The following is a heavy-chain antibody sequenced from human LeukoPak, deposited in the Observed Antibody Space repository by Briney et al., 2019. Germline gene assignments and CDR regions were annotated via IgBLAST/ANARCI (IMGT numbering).Heavy chain of an antibody. CDR2: IIPIFGTA. J-gene: IGHJ4*02. CDR1: GGTFSSYA. Sequence: SVKVSCKASGGTFSSYAISWVRQAPGQGLEWMGGIIPIFGTANYAQKFQGRVTITADESTSTAYMELSSLRSEDTAVYYCARVGYYDSSGYLDYWGQGTLVTVSS. CDR3: ARVGYYDSSGYLDY. V-gene: IGHV1-69*13. D-gene: IGHD3-22*01.